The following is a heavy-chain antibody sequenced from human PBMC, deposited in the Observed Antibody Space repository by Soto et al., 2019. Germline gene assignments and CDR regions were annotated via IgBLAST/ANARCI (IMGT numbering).Heavy chain of an antibody. J-gene: IGHJ5*02. CDR1: GGSVRSGSYY. D-gene: IGHD3-22*01. Sequence: SETLSLTCTVSGGSVRSGSYYWSWIRQPPGKGLEWIGYIYYSGTTKYNPSLESRVTISVDTSRNHFSLSLSAVTAAHTAVYYCARVERAEAMVISSFGHWCDPWGQGTLVTVPS. CDR2: IYYSGTT. CDR3: ARVERAEAMVISSFGHWCDP. V-gene: IGHV4-61*03.